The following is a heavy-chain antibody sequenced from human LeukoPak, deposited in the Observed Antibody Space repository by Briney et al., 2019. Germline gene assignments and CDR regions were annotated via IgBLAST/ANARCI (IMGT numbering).Heavy chain of an antibody. CDR1: GFTFSSYS. CDR3: ARTGYSSSSGWAYYYYYYMDV. V-gene: IGHV3-48*02. D-gene: IGHD6-6*01. J-gene: IGHJ6*03. Sequence: PGGSLRLSCAASGFTFSSYSMNWVRQAPGKGLEWVSYISSSSSTIYYADSVKGRFTISRDNAKNSLYLQMNSLRDEDTAVYYCARTGYSSSSGWAYYYYYYMDVWGKGTTVTVFS. CDR2: ISSSSSTI.